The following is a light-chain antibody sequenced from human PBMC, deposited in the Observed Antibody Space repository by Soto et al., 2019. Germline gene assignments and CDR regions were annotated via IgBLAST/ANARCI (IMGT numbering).Light chain of an antibody. CDR1: QGISNY. Sequence: DIQMTQSPSSLSASVGDTVTITCRASQGISNYLAWYQQKPGQVPNLLIYAASTLQSVVPSRVSGSGSGTDFTLTISSLRPEDVATYYCQKYNNAPRTFGQGTKVEI. CDR3: QKYNNAPRT. CDR2: AAS. V-gene: IGKV1-27*01. J-gene: IGKJ1*01.